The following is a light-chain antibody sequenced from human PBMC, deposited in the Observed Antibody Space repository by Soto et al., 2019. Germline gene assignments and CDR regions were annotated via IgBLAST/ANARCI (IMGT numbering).Light chain of an antibody. Sequence: EILLTQAPGTLSLAPGERATPPCRGSQSVASGHLAWYQQTPGQAPRLLVSDASSRATGIPDRFSGSASGTDFTLTISRLEPEDSAMYYCQQYGTAPITFGQGTRLDIK. J-gene: IGKJ5*01. CDR2: DAS. CDR3: QQYGTAPIT. V-gene: IGKV3-20*01. CDR1: QSVASGH.